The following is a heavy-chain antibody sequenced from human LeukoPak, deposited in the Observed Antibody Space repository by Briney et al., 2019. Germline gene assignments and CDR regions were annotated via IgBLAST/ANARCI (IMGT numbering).Heavy chain of an antibody. CDR3: ARDSAPAAFGWFDP. CDR1: GASISSYY. Sequence: SRTLSLTCTVSGASISSYYWSWIRQPAGKGLEWIGRIYTSGSTNYNPSLKSRVTMSVDTSKNQFSLKLSSVTAADTAVYYCARDSAPAAFGWFDPWGQGTLVTVSP. V-gene: IGHV4-4*07. CDR2: IYTSGST. D-gene: IGHD2-2*01. J-gene: IGHJ5*02.